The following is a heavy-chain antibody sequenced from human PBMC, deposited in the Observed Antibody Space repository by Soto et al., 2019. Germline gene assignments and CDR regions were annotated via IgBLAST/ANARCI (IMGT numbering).Heavy chain of an antibody. Sequence: GGSLRLSCAASGFTFSTYWMSWVRQAPGKGLEWVANIKQDGSEKYYVDSVKGRFTISRDNTKKSLYLQMNSLRAEDTAVYYCASRYLEYCSSASCSAPYDFWGQGTMVTVSS. D-gene: IGHD2-2*01. CDR1: GFTFSTYW. J-gene: IGHJ4*02. V-gene: IGHV3-7*05. CDR3: ASRYLEYCSSASCSAPYDF. CDR2: IKQDGSEK.